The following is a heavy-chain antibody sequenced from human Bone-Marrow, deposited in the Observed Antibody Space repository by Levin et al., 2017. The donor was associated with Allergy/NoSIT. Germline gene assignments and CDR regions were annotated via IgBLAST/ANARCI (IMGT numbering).Heavy chain of an antibody. J-gene: IGHJ4*02. CDR2: ITWNSGNI. CDR1: GFMFDDYA. CDR3: TRDSEKKVDTPLVTASDS. D-gene: IGHD5-18*01. Sequence: GGSLRLSCAASGFMFDDYAMHWVRQVPAKGLEWVSGITWNSGNIVYADALKGRFTISRDNAKNSLYLQMNSLTPEDTALYFCTRDSEKKVDTPLVTASDSWGQGTLVTVSS. V-gene: IGHV3-9*01.